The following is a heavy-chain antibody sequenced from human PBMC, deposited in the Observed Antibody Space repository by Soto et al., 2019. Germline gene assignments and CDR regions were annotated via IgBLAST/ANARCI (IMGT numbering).Heavy chain of an antibody. Sequence: QVQLVQSGAEVKKPGASVKVSCKASGYTFTGYYMHWVRQAPGQGLEWMGWINPNSGGTNYAQKFQGWVTMTRDTSISTAYSQVSRLTSDDTAVYYCARGEGGPRWGSIDYWGQGTLVTVSS. CDR2: INPNSGGT. J-gene: IGHJ4*02. D-gene: IGHD3-16*01. V-gene: IGHV1-2*04. CDR3: ARGEGGPRWGSIDY. CDR1: GYTFTGYY.